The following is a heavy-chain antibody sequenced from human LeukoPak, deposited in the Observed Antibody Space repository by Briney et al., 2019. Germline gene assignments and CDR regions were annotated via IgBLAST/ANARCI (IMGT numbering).Heavy chain of an antibody. CDR3: AREAAESYGMDV. CDR2: IKQHGSEK. Sequence: GGSLRLSCAASGFTFSSYWMSWVRQAPGKGLEWVANIKQHGSEKHYVDSVKGRFTISRDNAKKSLYLQMNSLRAEDTAVYYCAREAAESYGMDVWGQGTTVTVSS. D-gene: IGHD3-10*01. J-gene: IGHJ6*02. V-gene: IGHV3-7*01. CDR1: GFTFSSYW.